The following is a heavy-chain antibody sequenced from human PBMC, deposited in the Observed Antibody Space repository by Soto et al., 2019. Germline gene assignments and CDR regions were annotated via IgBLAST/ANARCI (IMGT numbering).Heavy chain of an antibody. D-gene: IGHD3-3*01. CDR1: GGSISGYS. J-gene: IGHJ5*02. V-gene: IGHV4-30-2*01. CDR2: IYHSGST. CDR3: AGSRDGYNFCWFDP. Sequence: SETLSLTCTVSGGSISGYSWSWIRQTPGKGLEWIGYIYHSGSTYYNPSLKSRVTISVDRSKNQFSLKLSSVTAADTAVYYCAGSRDGYNFCWFDPWGQGTLVTVSS.